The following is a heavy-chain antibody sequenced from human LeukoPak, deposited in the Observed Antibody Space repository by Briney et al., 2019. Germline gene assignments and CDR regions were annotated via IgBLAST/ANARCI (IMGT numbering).Heavy chain of an antibody. CDR1: GSTFSNYW. CDR2: INTDGSRT. Sequence: PGGSLRLSCVVSGSTFSNYWMHWVRQAPGKGLVWVSRINTDGSRTSYADSVKGRFTISRDNAKNTLYLQMNSLRAEDTAVYYCTTADYYYYYMDVWGKGTTVTVSS. CDR3: TTADYYYYYMDV. J-gene: IGHJ6*03. D-gene: IGHD1-14*01. V-gene: IGHV3-74*01.